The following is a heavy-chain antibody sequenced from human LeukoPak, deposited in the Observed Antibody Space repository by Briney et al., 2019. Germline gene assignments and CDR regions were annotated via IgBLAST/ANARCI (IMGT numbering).Heavy chain of an antibody. J-gene: IGHJ4*02. Sequence: WETLSLTCTVSGGSISSYYWSCIRQPAGKGLEWIGRIYTSGSTNYNPSLKSRVTMSVDTSKNRFSLKLSSVTAADTAVYYCARMVNDYGDSDYFDYWGQGTLVTVSS. CDR1: GGSISSYY. D-gene: IGHD4-17*01. CDR3: ARMVNDYGDSDYFDY. CDR2: IYTSGST. V-gene: IGHV4-4*07.